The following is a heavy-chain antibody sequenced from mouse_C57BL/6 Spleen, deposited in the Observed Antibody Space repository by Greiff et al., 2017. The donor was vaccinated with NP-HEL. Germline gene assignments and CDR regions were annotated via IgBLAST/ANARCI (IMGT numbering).Heavy chain of an antibody. Sequence: EVMLVESGAELVKPGASVKLSCTASGFNIKDYYMHWVKQRTEQGLEWIGRIDPEDGETKYAPKFQGKATITADTSSNTAYLQLSSLTSEDTAVYYCARLYYYGSSYWYFDVWGTGTTVTVSS. J-gene: IGHJ1*03. CDR2: IDPEDGET. CDR1: GFNIKDYY. D-gene: IGHD1-1*01. CDR3: ARLYYYGSSYWYFDV. V-gene: IGHV14-2*01.